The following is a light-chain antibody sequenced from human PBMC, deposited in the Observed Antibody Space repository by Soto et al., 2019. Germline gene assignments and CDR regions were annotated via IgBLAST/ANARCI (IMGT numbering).Light chain of an antibody. J-gene: IGKJ4*01. CDR3: QRYEDAPLA. Sequence: DIQMTQSPSTLAASVGDRVAITCRASQSINSSLAWYQWAPGKAPKLLIYDASSLEGGVSSRFRGSGSGTEFALSTSSLQPDDVGTYHSQRYEDAPLAFSRGTKG. V-gene: IGKV1-5*01. CDR1: QSINSS. CDR2: DAS.